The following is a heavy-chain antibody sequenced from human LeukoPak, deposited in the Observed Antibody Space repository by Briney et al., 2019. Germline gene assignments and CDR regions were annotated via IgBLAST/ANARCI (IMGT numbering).Heavy chain of an antibody. Sequence: QSGGSLRLSCAASGFTFSNYAMNWVRQAPGKGLEWVSSISDSGGSTYYADSVKGRFTISRDNSKNTLYLQLNSLRAEDTAVYYCAKERQQLVRGYFDYWGQGTLVTVSS. V-gene: IGHV3-23*01. J-gene: IGHJ4*02. D-gene: IGHD6-13*01. CDR3: AKERQQLVRGYFDY. CDR1: GFTFSNYA. CDR2: ISDSGGST.